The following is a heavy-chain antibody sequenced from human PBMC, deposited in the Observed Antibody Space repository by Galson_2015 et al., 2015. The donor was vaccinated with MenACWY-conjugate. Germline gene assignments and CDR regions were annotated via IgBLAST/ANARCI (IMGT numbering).Heavy chain of an antibody. J-gene: IGHJ4*02. Sequence: TYYADSVKGRFTISRDNAKNSLYLQMNSLRAEDTAVYYCARESVRVRVGATYFDPWGQGTLVTVSS. V-gene: IGHV3-21*01. D-gene: IGHD1-26*01. CDR2: T. CDR3: ARESVRVRVGATYFDP.